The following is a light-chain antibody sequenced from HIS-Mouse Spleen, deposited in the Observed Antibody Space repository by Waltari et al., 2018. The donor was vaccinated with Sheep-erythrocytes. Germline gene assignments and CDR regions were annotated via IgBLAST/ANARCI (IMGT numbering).Light chain of an antibody. Sequence: QSALTQPRSVSGSPGPSVTIPCTGTSSDVGGYNYVSWYQQHPGKAPKLMIYDGSKRPSGVPDRFSGSKSGNTASLTISGLQAEDEADYYCCSYAGSYNHVFATGTKVTVL. CDR3: CSYAGSYNHV. CDR1: SSDVGGYNY. V-gene: IGLV2-11*01. CDR2: DGS. J-gene: IGLJ1*01.